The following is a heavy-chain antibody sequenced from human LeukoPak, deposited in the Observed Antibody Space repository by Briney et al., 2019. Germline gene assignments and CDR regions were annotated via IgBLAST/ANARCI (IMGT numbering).Heavy chain of an antibody. CDR3: AIDYSNYGGFDY. V-gene: IGHV1-18*01. Sequence: ASVKVSCKASGYTFTSYGIGWVRQAPGQGLEWMGWISAYNGNTNYAQKLQGRVTMTTDTSTSTAYMELRSLRSDDTAVYYCAIDYSNYGGFDYWGQGTLVTVSS. D-gene: IGHD4-11*01. J-gene: IGHJ4*02. CDR1: GYTFTSYG. CDR2: ISAYNGNT.